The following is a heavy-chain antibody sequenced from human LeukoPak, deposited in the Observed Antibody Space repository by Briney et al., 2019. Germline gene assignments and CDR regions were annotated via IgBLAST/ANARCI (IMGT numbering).Heavy chain of an antibody. CDR3: ARGGAAAAWYYYYMDV. Sequence: PGGSLRLSCAASGFTFNVYSMNWVRQAPGKGLEWVSFISSSLDSNIYYADSVKGRFTISRDNAKNSLYLQMNSLRAEDTAVYYCARGGAAAAWYYYYMDVWGKGTTVTVSS. CDR1: GFTFNVYS. CDR2: ISSSLDSNI. J-gene: IGHJ6*03. D-gene: IGHD6-13*01. V-gene: IGHV3-48*04.